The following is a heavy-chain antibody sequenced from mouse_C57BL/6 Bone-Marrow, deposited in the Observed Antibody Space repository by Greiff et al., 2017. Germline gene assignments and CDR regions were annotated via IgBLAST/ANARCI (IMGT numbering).Heavy chain of an antibody. CDR3: TTGGLYYDSSWFAY. V-gene: IGHV14-4*01. J-gene: IGHJ3*01. D-gene: IGHD2-4*01. CDR1: GFNIKDDY. CDR2: IDPENGDT. Sequence: EVQLQQSGAELVRPGASVKLSCTASGFNIKDDYMHWVKQRPEQGLEWIGWIDPENGDTEYASKFQGKATITADTSSNTAYLQLSSLTSEDTAVYYCTTGGLYYDSSWFAYWGQGTLVTVSA.